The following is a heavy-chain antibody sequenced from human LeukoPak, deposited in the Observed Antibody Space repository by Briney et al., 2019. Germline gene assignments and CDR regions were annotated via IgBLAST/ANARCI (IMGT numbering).Heavy chain of an antibody. CDR2: ISGSGGST. CDR3: ARETDLLSFWFDY. CDR1: GFTFSSYS. J-gene: IGHJ4*02. Sequence: GGSLRLSCAASGFTFSSYSMNWVRQAPGKGLEWVSAISGSGGSTYYADSVKGRFTISRDNSKNTLYLQMNSLRAEDTAVYYCARETDLLSFWFDYWGQGTLVTVSS. D-gene: IGHD3-3*01. V-gene: IGHV3-23*01.